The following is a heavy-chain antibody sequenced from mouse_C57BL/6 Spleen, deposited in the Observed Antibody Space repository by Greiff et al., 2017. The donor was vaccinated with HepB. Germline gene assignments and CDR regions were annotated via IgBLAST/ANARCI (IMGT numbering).Heavy chain of an antibody. V-gene: IGHV1-55*01. CDR3: ARPYDYDVWFAY. Sequence: QVQLQQPGAELVKPGASVKMSCKASGYTFTSYWITWVKQRPGQGLEGIGDIYPGSGSTNYNEKFKSKATLTVDTSSSTAYMQLSSLTSEDSAVYYCARPYDYDVWFAYWGQVTLVTVSA. CDR2: IYPGSGST. J-gene: IGHJ3*01. CDR1: GYTFTSYW. D-gene: IGHD2-4*01.